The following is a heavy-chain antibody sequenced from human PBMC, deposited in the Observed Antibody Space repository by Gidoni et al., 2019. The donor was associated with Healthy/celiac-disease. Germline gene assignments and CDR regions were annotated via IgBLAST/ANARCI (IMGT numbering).Heavy chain of an antibody. CDR3: ARGGAGNYDSSGYYYVSSHNAFDI. V-gene: IGHV1-69*01. CDR1: GGTFSSYA. Sequence: QVQLVQSGAEVKKPGSSVKVSCKVSGGTFSSYAISWVRQAPGQGLEWMGGIIPIFGTANYAQKFQGRVTITADESTSTAYMELSSLRSEDTAVYYCARGGAGNYDSSGYYYVSSHNAFDIWGQGTMVTVSS. J-gene: IGHJ3*02. CDR2: IIPIFGTA. D-gene: IGHD3-22*01.